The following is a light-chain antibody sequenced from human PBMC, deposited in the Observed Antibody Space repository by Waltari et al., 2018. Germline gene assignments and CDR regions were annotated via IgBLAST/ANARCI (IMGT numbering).Light chain of an antibody. Sequence: DIQMTQSPSSVSASVGERVTITCRASQDICSWLAWYQQKPGKAPKLLIYSASALQSGVPSRFSGSGSGTDFTLIINSLQPEDFATYYCQQGNSFPPTFGQGTKVEIK. CDR2: SAS. CDR1: QDICSW. CDR3: QQGNSFPPT. J-gene: IGKJ1*01. V-gene: IGKV1-12*01.